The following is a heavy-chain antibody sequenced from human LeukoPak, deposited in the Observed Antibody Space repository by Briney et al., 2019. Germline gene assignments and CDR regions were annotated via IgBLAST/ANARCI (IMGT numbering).Heavy chain of an antibody. CDR3: AKDTMPPKAGFDP. CDR1: GFTLSSYG. Sequence: GGSLHLSFASSGFTLSSYGRHGARRAPGKGGGGVAFIRYDGSNKYYADSVKGRFTISRDNSKNTLYLQMNSLRAEDTAVYYCAKDTMPPKAGFDPWGQGTLVTVSS. CDR2: IRYDGSNK. V-gene: IGHV3-30*02. D-gene: IGHD2-2*01. J-gene: IGHJ5*02.